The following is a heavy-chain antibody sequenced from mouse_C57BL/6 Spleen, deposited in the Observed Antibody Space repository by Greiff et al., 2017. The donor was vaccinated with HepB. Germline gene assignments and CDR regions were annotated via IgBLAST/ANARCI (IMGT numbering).Heavy chain of an antibody. D-gene: IGHD1-1*01. CDR2: IDPSDSYT. J-gene: IGHJ1*03. Sequence: VQLQQPGAELVRPGTSVKLSCKASGYTFTSYWMHWVKQRPGQGLEWIGVIDPSDSYTNYNQKFKGKATLTVDTSSSTAYMQLSSLTSEDSAVYYCASIRYYGSSYWYFDVWGTGTTVTVSS. CDR1: GYTFTSYW. CDR3: ASIRYYGSSYWYFDV. V-gene: IGHV1-59*01.